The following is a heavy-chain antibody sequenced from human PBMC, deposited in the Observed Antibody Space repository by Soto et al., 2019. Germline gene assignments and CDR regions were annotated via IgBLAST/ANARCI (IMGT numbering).Heavy chain of an antibody. D-gene: IGHD6-13*01. J-gene: IGHJ4*02. CDR2: IRSKAYGGTT. CDR3: TRNRGLYSSSWYYFDY. Sequence: SLRLSCTASGFTFGDYAMSWVRQAPGKGLEWVGFIRSKAYGGTTEYAASVKGRFTISRDDSKSIAYLQMNSLKTEDTAVYYCTRNRGLYSSSWYYFDYWGQGTLVTVSS. CDR1: GFTFGDYA. V-gene: IGHV3-49*04.